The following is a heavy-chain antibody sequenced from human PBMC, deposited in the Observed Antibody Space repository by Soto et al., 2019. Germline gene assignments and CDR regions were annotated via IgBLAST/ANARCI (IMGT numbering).Heavy chain of an antibody. CDR3: ARGGSCGSGSCYFFDS. D-gene: IGHD2-21*01. V-gene: IGHV3-53*01. J-gene: IGHJ4*02. CDR1: GFSVSRNY. Sequence: LRLSFVASGFSVSRNYMNWIRQAPGVLLEWGSSLYSGGSSYYADSVQGRFTIARDASKNTVYLRMNSLRVDDTAVYYCARGGSCGSGSCYFFDSWGQGRRVTVSS. CDR2: LYSGGSS.